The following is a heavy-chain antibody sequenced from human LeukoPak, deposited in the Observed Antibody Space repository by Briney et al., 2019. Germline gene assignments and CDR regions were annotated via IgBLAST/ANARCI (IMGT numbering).Heavy chain of an antibody. V-gene: IGHV3-21*01. Sequence: KPGGSLRLSCAASGFTFSSYSMNWVRQAPGKGLEWVSSISSSSSYIYYADSVKGRFTISRDNAKNSLYLQMNSLRAEDTAVYYCARGADNYGYIFDYWGQGTLVTVSS. D-gene: IGHD5-18*01. CDR2: ISSSSSYI. CDR1: GFTFSSYS. J-gene: IGHJ4*02. CDR3: ARGADNYGYIFDY.